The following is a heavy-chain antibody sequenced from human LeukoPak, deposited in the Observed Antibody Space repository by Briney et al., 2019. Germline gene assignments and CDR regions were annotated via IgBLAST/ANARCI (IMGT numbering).Heavy chain of an antibody. Sequence: ASVMVSCKAFGYTLTSYYLHWVRQAPGQGLEWWGWINLNGGGTLSAQKFQGRVTMTRDASISTAYMELSGLRSDDTAVYYCATRCTNGVCYKAYYMDVWGKGTTVTVS. CDR2: INLNGGGT. D-gene: IGHD2-8*01. V-gene: IGHV1-2*02. CDR3: ATRCTNGVCYKAYYMDV. J-gene: IGHJ6*03. CDR1: GYTLTSYY.